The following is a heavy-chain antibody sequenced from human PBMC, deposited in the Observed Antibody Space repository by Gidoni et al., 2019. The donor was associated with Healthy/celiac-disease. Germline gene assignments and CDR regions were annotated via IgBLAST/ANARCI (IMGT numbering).Heavy chain of an antibody. CDR2: ISGSGGST. CDR1: GFTFSSYA. Sequence: EVQLLESGGGLVQPGGSLRLSCSASGFTFSSYAMSWVRQAPGKGLDWVSAISGSGGSTYYADSVKGRFTISRDNSKNTLYLQMNSLRAEDTAVYYCAKAFNYYPADIDYWGQGTLVTVSS. CDR3: AKAFNYYPADIDY. D-gene: IGHD3-22*01. J-gene: IGHJ4*02. V-gene: IGHV3-23*01.